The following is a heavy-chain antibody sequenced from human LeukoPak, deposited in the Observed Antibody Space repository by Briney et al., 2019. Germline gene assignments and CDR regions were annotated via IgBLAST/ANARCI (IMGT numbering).Heavy chain of an antibody. D-gene: IGHD3-9*01. J-gene: IGHJ4*02. V-gene: IGHV1-8*03. Sequence: ASVKVSCKASGYTFTSYDINWVRQATGQGLEWMGWMNPNSGNTGYAQKFQGRVTITRNTSISTAYMELSSLRSEDTAVYYCARRGPDYDILGYWGQGTLVTVSS. CDR1: GYTFTSYD. CDR3: ARRGPDYDILGY. CDR2: MNPNSGNT.